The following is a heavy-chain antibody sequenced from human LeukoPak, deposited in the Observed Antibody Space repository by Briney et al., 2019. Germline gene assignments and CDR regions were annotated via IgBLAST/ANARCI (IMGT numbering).Heavy chain of an antibody. CDR1: GFTFSSYA. Sequence: GGSLRLSCAAPGFTFSSYAMHWVRQAPGKGLEWVAVISYDGSNKYYADSVKGRFTISRDNSKNTLYLQMNSLRAEDTAVYYCARGPRDGESEFFDYWGQGTLVTVSS. D-gene: IGHD3-10*01. J-gene: IGHJ4*02. CDR2: ISYDGSNK. CDR3: ARGPRDGESEFFDY. V-gene: IGHV3-30-3*01.